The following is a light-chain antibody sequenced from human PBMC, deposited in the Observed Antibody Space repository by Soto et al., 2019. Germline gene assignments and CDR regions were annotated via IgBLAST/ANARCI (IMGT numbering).Light chain of an antibody. J-gene: IGKJ1*01. CDR1: QSISSW. CDR2: KAS. Sequence: DVQMTQSPSTLSASVGDRVTITCRASQSISSWLAWYQQKPGKAPKLLIYKASTLKSGVPSRFSGSGSGTEFTLTISSLQPDDFATYYCQHYNSYSEACGQGNKVDIK. CDR3: QHYNSYSEA. V-gene: IGKV1-5*03.